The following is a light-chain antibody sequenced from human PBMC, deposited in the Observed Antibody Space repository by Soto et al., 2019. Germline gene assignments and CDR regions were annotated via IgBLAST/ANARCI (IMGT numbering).Light chain of an antibody. CDR3: QQYRSWPRT. V-gene: IGKV3-20*01. Sequence: EIVLTQSPGTLSLSPGERATLSCRASQSVSNNYLAWYQQKPGQAPRLLIYGASNRATGIPDRFSGSGSGTEFTLTISSLRPEDFAVYYCQQYRSWPRTFGQGTRLEI. CDR2: GAS. CDR1: QSVSNNY. J-gene: IGKJ5*01.